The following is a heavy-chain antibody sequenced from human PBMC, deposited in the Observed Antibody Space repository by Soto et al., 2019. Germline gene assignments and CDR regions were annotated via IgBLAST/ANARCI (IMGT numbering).Heavy chain of an antibody. D-gene: IGHD3-10*01. J-gene: IGHJ4*02. CDR1: GGSITNGDYY. CDR3: ARDVRGEAPY. V-gene: IGHV4-31*03. Sequence: QVQLQESGPGLVRPSQTLSLTCTVSGGSITNGDYYWNWIRQHPGKGLEWIGYINYRGTTFYNPSLKSRVFISVETSKNQFSLNLSYVTAADTAGYFCARDVRGEAPYWGQGTLVTVSS. CDR2: INYRGTT.